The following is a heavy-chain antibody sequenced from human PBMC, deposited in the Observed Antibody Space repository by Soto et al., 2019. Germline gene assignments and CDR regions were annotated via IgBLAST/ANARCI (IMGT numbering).Heavy chain of an antibody. CDR3: ARGKYTHRDSIAVAGDFDY. D-gene: IGHD6-19*01. CDR1: GFTFSSYD. V-gene: IGHV3-13*01. Sequence: GGSLRLSCAASGFTFSSYDMHWVRQATGKGLEWVSAIGTAGDTYYPGSVKGRFTISRENAKNSLYLQMNSLRAGDTAVYDCARGKYTHRDSIAVAGDFDYWGQGTLVTVSS. CDR2: IGTAGDT. J-gene: IGHJ4*02.